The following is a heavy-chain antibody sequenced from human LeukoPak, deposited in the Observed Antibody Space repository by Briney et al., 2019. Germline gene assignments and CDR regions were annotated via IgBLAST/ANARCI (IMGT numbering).Heavy chain of an antibody. CDR3: ARDRSGSYYLRD. D-gene: IGHD3-10*01. Sequence: GGSLRLSCAASGFTVSSNYMSWVRQAPGKGLEWVSVIYSGGSTYYADSVKGRFTISRDNSKNTLYLQMNSLRAEDTAVYYCARDRSGSYYLRDWGQGTLVTVSS. CDR2: IYSGGST. J-gene: IGHJ4*02. V-gene: IGHV3-66*01. CDR1: GFTVSSNY.